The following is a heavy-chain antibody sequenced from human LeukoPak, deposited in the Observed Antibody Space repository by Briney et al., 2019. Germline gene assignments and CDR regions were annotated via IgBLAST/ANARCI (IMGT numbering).Heavy chain of an antibody. CDR2: IYSGGST. CDR3: ASGPIDAFDI. CDR1: GFTVSSNY. Sequence: PGGSLRLSCAASGFTVSSNYMSWVRQAPGRGLEWVSVIYSGGSTYYADSVKGRFTISRHNSKNTLYLQMNSLRAEDTAVYYCASGPIDAFDIWGQGTMVTVSS. V-gene: IGHV3-53*04. J-gene: IGHJ3*02. D-gene: IGHD3-9*01.